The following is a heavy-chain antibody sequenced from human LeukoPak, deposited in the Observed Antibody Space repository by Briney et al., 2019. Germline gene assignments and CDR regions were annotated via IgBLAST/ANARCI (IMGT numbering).Heavy chain of an antibody. CDR2: INPSGGST. CDR3: AKDTDIAAAGYYFDY. J-gene: IGHJ4*02. Sequence: GASVKVSCKASGYTFTSYYMHWVRQAPGQGLEWMGIINPSGGSTSYAQKFQGRVTMTRDTSTSTVYMELSSLRSEDTAVYYCAKDTDIAAAGYYFDYWGQGTLVTVSS. V-gene: IGHV1-46*01. D-gene: IGHD6-13*01. CDR1: GYTFTSYY.